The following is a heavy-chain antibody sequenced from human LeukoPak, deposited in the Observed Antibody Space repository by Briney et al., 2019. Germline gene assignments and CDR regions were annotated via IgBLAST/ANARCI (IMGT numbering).Heavy chain of an antibody. CDR3: ASGLVVAKFDY. J-gene: IGHJ4*02. D-gene: IGHD3-22*01. Sequence: SETLSLTCTVSGGSISSYYWSWIRQPPGKGLEWIGYIYYSGSTNYNPSLKSRVTISVDTSKNQFSLKLSSVTATDTAVYYCASGLVVAKFDYWGQGTLVTVSS. CDR1: GGSISSYY. CDR2: IYYSGST. V-gene: IGHV4-59*08.